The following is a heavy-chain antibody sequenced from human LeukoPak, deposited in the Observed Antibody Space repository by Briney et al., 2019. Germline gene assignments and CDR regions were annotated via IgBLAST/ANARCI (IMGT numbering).Heavy chain of an antibody. V-gene: IGHV1-69*13. J-gene: IGHJ3*02. CDR1: GGTFSSYA. CDR2: IIPIFGTA. D-gene: IGHD2-2*01. CDR3: ARDLRERVPAAIGAFDI. Sequence: GASVKVSCKASGGTFSSYAISWVRQAPGQGLEWMGGIIPIFGTANYAQKFQGRVTITADESTSTAYMVLSSLRSEDTAVYYCARDLRERVPAAIGAFDIWGQGTMVTVSS.